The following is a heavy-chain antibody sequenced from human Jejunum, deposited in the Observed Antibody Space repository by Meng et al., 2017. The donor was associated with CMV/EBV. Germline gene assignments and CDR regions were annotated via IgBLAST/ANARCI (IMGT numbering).Heavy chain of an antibody. V-gene: IGHV4-4*07. CDR3: ARESGSYYWFDP. D-gene: IGHD1-26*01. CDR1: PDSTSGHN. Sequence: LALPCVFSPDSTSGHNRSCIRSPSGKGLEWICRIYTSGSTHYNPSLKNRLTRSVDSSNNQISLKLWSVTAADTAVYYCARESGSYYWFDPCGQGTLVTVSS. J-gene: IGHJ5*02. CDR2: IYTSGST.